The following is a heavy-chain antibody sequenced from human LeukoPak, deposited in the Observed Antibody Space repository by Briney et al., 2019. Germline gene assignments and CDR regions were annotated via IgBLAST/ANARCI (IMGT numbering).Heavy chain of an antibody. CDR2: IYYSGST. D-gene: IGHD3-22*01. J-gene: IGHJ4*02. V-gene: IGHV4-31*03. Sequence: SETLSLTCTVSGGSISSAGYYWSWIRQHPGKGLEWIGYIYYSGSTYYDPSLKSRVTISPDTSKNQFSLKLSSVTAADTAVYYCARAPYFYDSSGYPKPAYYFDYWGQGTLVTVSS. CDR1: GGSISSAGYY. CDR3: ARAPYFYDSSGYPKPAYYFDY.